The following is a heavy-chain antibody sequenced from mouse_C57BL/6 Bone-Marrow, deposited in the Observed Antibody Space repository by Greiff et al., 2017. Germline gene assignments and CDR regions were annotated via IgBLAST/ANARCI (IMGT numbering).Heavy chain of an antibody. CDR3: ARTYYAMDY. CDR1: GFTFSSYT. V-gene: IGHV5-9*01. Sequence: EVQLMESGGGLVKPGGSLKLSCAASGFTFSSYTMSWVRQTPEQRLEWVATISGGGGNTYYPDSVKGRFTISRDNAKNTLYLQMSGLRSEDTALYYCARTYYAMDYWGQGTSVTVSS. CDR2: ISGGGGNT. J-gene: IGHJ4*01.